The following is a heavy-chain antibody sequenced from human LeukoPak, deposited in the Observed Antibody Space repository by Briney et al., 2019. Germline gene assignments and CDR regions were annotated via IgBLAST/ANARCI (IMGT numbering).Heavy chain of an antibody. CDR2: IIPIFGTA. J-gene: IGHJ6*04. Sequence: SVKVSCKAAGGTFSSYAISWVRQAPGQGLEWMGGIIPIFGTANYAQKFQGRVTITADESTSTAYMELSSLRSEDTAVYYCARDGGLGDIVVVPAAMEGYYGMDVWGKGTTVTVSS. CDR1: GGTFSSYA. D-gene: IGHD2-2*01. CDR3: ARDGGLGDIVVVPAAMEGYYGMDV. V-gene: IGHV1-69*13.